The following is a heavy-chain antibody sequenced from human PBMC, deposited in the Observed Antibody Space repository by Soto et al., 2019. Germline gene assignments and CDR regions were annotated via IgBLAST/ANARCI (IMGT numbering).Heavy chain of an antibody. CDR1: GFTFSSYW. J-gene: IGHJ3*02. D-gene: IGHD3-9*01. CDR3: ARDGAYYDILTGYYNDAFDI. Sequence: GGSLRLSCAASGFTFSSYWMHWVRQAPGKGLVWVSRINSDGSGTSYADSVKGRFTISRDNAKNTRYLQMNSLRAEDTAVYYCARDGAYYDILTGYYNDAFDIWGQGTMVTVSS. V-gene: IGHV3-74*01. CDR2: INSDGSGT.